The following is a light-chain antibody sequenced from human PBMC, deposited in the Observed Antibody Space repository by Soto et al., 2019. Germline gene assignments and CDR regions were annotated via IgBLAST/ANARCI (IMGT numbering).Light chain of an antibody. Sequence: EIVLTQSPGTLSLSPGERATLSCRASQTVSNSYVSWYQHRPGQTPRVLIYAASSRTPGIPDRFSGSGYGTEFTLAISRLEPEDLAVYYCQQYGNSPWTFGQGTKV. V-gene: IGKV3-20*01. J-gene: IGKJ1*01. CDR1: QTVSNSY. CDR2: AAS. CDR3: QQYGNSPWT.